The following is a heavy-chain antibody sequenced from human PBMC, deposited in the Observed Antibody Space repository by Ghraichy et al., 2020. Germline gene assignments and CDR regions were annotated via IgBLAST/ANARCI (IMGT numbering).Heavy chain of an antibody. V-gene: IGHV4-30-4*01. CDR1: GGSISSGDYY. Sequence: SETLSLTCTVSGGSISSGDYYWSWIRQPPGKGLEWIGYIYYSGSTYYNPSLKSRVTISVDTSKNQFSLKLSSVTAADTAVYYCARADDILTGYQAPWYFDYWGQGTLVTVSS. D-gene: IGHD3-9*01. CDR3: ARADDILTGYQAPWYFDY. CDR2: IYYSGST. J-gene: IGHJ4*02.